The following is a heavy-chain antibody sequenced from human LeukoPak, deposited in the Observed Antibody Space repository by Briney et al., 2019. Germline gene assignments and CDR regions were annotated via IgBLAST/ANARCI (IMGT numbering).Heavy chain of an antibody. V-gene: IGHV3-66*02. J-gene: IGHJ4*02. Sequence: GGSLGLSCAASGFTVSSNYMSWVRQAPGEGLEWVSVIYSGGSTYYADSVKGRFTISRDNSKNTLYLQMNSLRAEDTAVYYCARGLRLGVRLDYWGQGTLVTVSS. D-gene: IGHD3-16*01. CDR1: GFTVSSNY. CDR2: IYSGGST. CDR3: ARGLRLGVRLDY.